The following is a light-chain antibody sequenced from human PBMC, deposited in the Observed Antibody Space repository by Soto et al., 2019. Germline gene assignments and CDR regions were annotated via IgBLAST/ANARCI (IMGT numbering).Light chain of an antibody. V-gene: IGKV3-20*01. CDR3: QQYGSAGT. Sequence: QFPGSLSLSPGTLASHSCWASQSVSNNYLAWYQQKRGQAPMLLIYGASSRATVIPGRFSGSGSGADFTLISSRLEHEDCAVYYCQQYGSAGTFGQGTKVDI. J-gene: IGKJ1*01. CDR1: QSVSNNY. CDR2: GAS.